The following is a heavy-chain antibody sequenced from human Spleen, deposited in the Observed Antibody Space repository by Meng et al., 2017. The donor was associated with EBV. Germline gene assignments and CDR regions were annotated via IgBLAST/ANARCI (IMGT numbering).Heavy chain of an antibody. CDR3: ARDLGGVDY. J-gene: IGHJ4*02. CDR1: GLIFSNYY. D-gene: IGHD2-15*01. V-gene: IGHV3-11*01. Sequence: QLHLVESGGGLVTPGGSLRLSCAASGLIFSNYYMSWIRQAPGKGREWVSSISGSGTNTHYRDSVKGRFTISRDNAKNSLFLQMNSLRAEDTALYYCARDLGGVDYWGQGTLVTVSS. CDR2: ISGSGTNT.